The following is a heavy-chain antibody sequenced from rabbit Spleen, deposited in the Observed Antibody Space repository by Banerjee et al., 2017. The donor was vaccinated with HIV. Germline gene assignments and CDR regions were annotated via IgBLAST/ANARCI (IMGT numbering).Heavy chain of an antibody. D-gene: IGHD1-1*01. Sequence: QEQLVESGGGLVRPGASLTLTCKASGVSFSDKDVMCWVRQAPGKGLEWIACIFTGDYGRTYFATWAKGRFTCSKTSSTTVSLQMTRLTAADTATYFCARDTSSSFSSYGMDLWGPGTLVTVS. CDR1: GVSFSDKDV. CDR2: IFTGDYGRT. V-gene: IGHV1S45*01. J-gene: IGHJ6*01. CDR3: ARDTSSSFSSYGMDL.